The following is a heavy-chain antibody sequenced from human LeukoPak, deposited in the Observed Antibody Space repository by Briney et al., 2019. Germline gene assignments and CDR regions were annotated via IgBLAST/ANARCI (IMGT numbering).Heavy chain of an antibody. CDR2: INQDGSEK. V-gene: IGHV3-7*01. D-gene: IGHD2-15*01. CDR1: GFTFSSYW. Sequence: GGSLRLSCAASGFTFSSYWMSWVRQAPGKGLEWVANINQDGSEKYYVDSVKGRFTISRDNAENSLYLQMNSLRAEDTAVYYCAREGCSGGSCYHNWFDPWGQGTLVTVSS. CDR3: AREGCSGGSCYHNWFDP. J-gene: IGHJ5*02.